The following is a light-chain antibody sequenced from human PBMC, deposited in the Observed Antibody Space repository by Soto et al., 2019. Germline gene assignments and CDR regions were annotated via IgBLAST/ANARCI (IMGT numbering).Light chain of an antibody. CDR2: DND. CDR1: STNIGDNY. Sequence: QSVLTQPPSVSAAPGQRVIISCSGSSTNIGDNYVSWYQHLPGTAPKLVVYDNDRRPSELPGRFSGSKSGTSATLVITGRQTGDEADYYCGTWEDSLVSEVFGAGTKLTVL. CDR3: GTWEDSLVSEV. J-gene: IGLJ1*01. V-gene: IGLV1-51*01.